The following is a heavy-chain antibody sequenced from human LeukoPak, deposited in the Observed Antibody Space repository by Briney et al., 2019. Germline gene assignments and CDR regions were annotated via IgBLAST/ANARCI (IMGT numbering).Heavy chain of an antibody. CDR3: ARANSLGY. D-gene: IGHD2/OR15-2a*01. J-gene: IGHJ4*02. CDR2: IKHDGSEK. V-gene: IGHV3-7*01. CDR1: GFTFSSYW. Sequence: GGSLRLSCAASGFTFSSYWMSWVRQAPGKGLEWVANIKHDGSEKYYVDSVKGRFTISRDNAKDSLYLQMNSLRAQDTAAYYCARANSLGYWGQGTLVTVSS.